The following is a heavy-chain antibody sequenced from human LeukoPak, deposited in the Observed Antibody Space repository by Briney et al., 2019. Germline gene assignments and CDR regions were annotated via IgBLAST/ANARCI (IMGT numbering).Heavy chain of an antibody. V-gene: IGHV1-69*04. CDR3: ARAWESVITTSRDYYYYGMDV. D-gene: IGHD3-22*01. J-gene: IGHJ6*02. CDR2: IIPILGIA. CDR1: GGTFSSYA. Sequence: SVKVSCKASGGTFSSYAISWVRQAPGQGLEWMGRIIPILGIANYAQKFQGRVTITADKSTSTAYMELSSLRSEDTAVYYCARAWESVITTSRDYYYYGMDVWGQGTTVTVSS.